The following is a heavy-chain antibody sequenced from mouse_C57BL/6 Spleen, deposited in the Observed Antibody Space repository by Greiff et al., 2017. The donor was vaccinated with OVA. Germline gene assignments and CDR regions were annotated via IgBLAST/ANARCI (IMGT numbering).Heavy chain of an antibody. CDR3: ARYYYGSSPGYFDY. CDR1: GYTFTDYY. V-gene: IGHV1-26*01. J-gene: IGHJ2*01. D-gene: IGHD1-1*01. CDR2: INPNNGGT. Sequence: EVKLQQSGPELVKPGASVKISCKASGYTFTDYYMNWVKQSHGKSLEWIGDINPNNGGTSYNQKFKGKATLTVDKSSSTAYMELRSLTSEDSAVYYCARYYYGSSPGYFDYWGQGTTLTVSS.